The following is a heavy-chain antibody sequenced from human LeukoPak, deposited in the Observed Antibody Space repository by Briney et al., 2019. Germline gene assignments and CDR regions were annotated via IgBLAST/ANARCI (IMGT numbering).Heavy chain of an antibody. Sequence: GGSLRLSCAASGFTFSSYSMNWVRQAPGKGLEWVSSISSGSSYIYYADSVKGRFTISRDNAKNSLYLQMNSLRAEDTAVYYCARGYDFWSGYNAFDIWGQGTMVTVSS. V-gene: IGHV3-21*01. CDR2: ISSGSSYI. D-gene: IGHD3-3*01. J-gene: IGHJ3*02. CDR1: GFTFSSYS. CDR3: ARGYDFWSGYNAFDI.